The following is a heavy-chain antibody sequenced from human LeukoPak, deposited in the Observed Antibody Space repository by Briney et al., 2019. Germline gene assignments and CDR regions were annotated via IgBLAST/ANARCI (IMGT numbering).Heavy chain of an antibody. CDR1: GGSISSYY. CDR3: ARVRGDFETD. CDR2: RYYSGST. J-gene: IGHJ1*01. D-gene: IGHD3-16*01. Sequence: SETLSLTCSVSGGSISSYYWTWIRQPPGKGLEWIGYRYYSGSTTYNPSLKSRVTISVDTSKSQFSLKLISVTAADAAIYYCARVRGDFETDWGQATLVTVSS. V-gene: IGHV4-59*01.